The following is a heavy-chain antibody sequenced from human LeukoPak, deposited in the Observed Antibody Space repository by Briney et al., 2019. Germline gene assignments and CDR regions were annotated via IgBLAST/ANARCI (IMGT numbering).Heavy chain of an antibody. CDR2: IKSKTEGGTT. D-gene: IGHD2-15*01. Sequence: PGGSLRLSCAASGFTFSNAWMSWVRQAPGRGLEWVGRIKSKTEGGTTDYAGPVKGRFTISRDDSKNTLYLQMNSLKTEDTAVYYCTTLEQVVVVAAPQIALNDYWGQGTLVTVSS. V-gene: IGHV3-15*01. CDR3: TTLEQVVVVAAPQIALNDY. J-gene: IGHJ4*02. CDR1: GFTFSNAW.